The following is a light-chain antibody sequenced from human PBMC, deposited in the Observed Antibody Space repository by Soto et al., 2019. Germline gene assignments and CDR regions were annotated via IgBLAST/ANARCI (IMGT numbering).Light chain of an antibody. CDR2: GNS. CDR3: QSFDSSLSDSYV. Sequence: QAVVTQPPSVSGAPGQRVTISCTGSSSNIGAGYDVNWYQQLPGTAPKLIIYGNSERPSGVPDRFSASKSGSSASLAITGLQAEDEADYYCQSFDSSLSDSYVFGTGTKLTVL. J-gene: IGLJ1*01. CDR1: SSNIGAGYD. V-gene: IGLV1-40*01.